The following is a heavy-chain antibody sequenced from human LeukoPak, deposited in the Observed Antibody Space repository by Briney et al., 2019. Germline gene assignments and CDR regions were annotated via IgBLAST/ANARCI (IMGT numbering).Heavy chain of an antibody. CDR1: GYTFTGYY. Sequence: GSSVKVSCTASGYTFTGYYMHWVRQAPGQGLEWMGWSNPNSGGTNYAQKFQGRVTMTRGTSISTAYMELSRLRSDDTAVYYCARLYDSSGHQGRHFDYWGQGTLVTVSS. CDR2: SNPNSGGT. V-gene: IGHV1-2*02. D-gene: IGHD3-22*01. CDR3: ARLYDSSGHQGRHFDY. J-gene: IGHJ4*02.